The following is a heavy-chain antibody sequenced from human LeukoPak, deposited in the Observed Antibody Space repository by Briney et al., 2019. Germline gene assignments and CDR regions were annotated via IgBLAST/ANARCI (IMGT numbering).Heavy chain of an antibody. D-gene: IGHD6-19*01. Sequence: SESLSLTCGAPGHSISSGQYWGWIRQPPGQGLEWLGSIYHSGSTYYNPSLKSRVSMSVATSTNQSSLTLSSVTAADTAVYYCASHSSGWYRFDYWGQGTLVTVSS. V-gene: IGHV4-38-2*01. CDR3: ASHSSGWYRFDY. J-gene: IGHJ4*02. CDR1: GHSISSGQY. CDR2: IYHSGST.